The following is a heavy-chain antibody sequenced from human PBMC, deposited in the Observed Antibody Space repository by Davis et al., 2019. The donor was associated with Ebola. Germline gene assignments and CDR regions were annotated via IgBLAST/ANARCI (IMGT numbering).Heavy chain of an antibody. CDR1: GYTFTSYG. D-gene: IGHD5-24*01. CDR2: ISAYNGNT. J-gene: IGHJ3*02. V-gene: IGHV1-18*01. Sequence: ASVKVSCKASGYTFTSYGISWVRQAPGQGLEWMGWISAYNGNTNYAQKLQGRVTMTTDTSTSTAYMELRSLRSDDTAVYYCARAIIRLGTDAAFDIWGQGTMVTVSS. CDR3: ARAIIRLGTDAAFDI.